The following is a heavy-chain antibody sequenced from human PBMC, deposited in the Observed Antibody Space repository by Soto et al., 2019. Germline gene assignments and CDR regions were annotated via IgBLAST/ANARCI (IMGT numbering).Heavy chain of an antibody. CDR3: AKVSGYCSGGSCYGFVFDI. J-gene: IGHJ3*02. V-gene: IGHV3-9*01. D-gene: IGHD2-15*01. CDR1: GFTFDDYA. Sequence: GGSLRLSCAASGFTFDDYAMHWVRQAPGKGLEWVSGISWNSGSIGYADSVKGRFTISRDNAKNSLYLQMNSLRAEDTALYYCAKVSGYCSGGSCYGFVFDIWGQGTMVTVSS. CDR2: ISWNSGSI.